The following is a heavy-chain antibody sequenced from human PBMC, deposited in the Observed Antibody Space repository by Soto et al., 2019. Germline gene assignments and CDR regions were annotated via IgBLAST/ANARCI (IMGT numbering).Heavy chain of an antibody. Sequence: QLQLQETGPGLVKPSETLSLTCTVSGGSISSSSYYWGWIRQPPGKGLEWIGSIYYSGSTYYNPSLKSRVTISVDTAKNQFSLKLSSVTAADTAVYYCARSTGYLYPHFDSWGQGTLVTVSS. CDR3: ARSTGYLYPHFDS. J-gene: IGHJ4*02. D-gene: IGHD3-9*01. CDR2: IYYSGST. V-gene: IGHV4-39*01. CDR1: GGSISSSSYY.